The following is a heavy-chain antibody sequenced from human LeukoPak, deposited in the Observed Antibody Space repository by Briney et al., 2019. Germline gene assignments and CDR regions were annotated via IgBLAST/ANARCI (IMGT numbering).Heavy chain of an antibody. CDR1: GFTFTDHP. J-gene: IGHJ4*02. V-gene: IGHV3-69-1*01. Sequence: PGGSLRLSCVASGFTFTDHPMNWVRQAPGKGLEWISYIGGDGIAFYADSVKGRFTASKDDAKNSLYLQMNSLRAEDTAVYYCARDWRGTPDYWGQGTLVTVSS. CDR2: IGGDGIA. CDR3: ARDWRGTPDY.